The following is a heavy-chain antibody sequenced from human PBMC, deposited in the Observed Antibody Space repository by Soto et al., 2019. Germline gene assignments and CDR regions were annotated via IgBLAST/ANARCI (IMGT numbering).Heavy chain of an antibody. Sequence: LSLTCTVSGGSISSYYWSWIRQPPGKGLEWIGYIYYSGSTNHNPSLKSRVTISVDTSKNQFSLKLSSVTAADTAVYYCARGYSSGWYVRTFDPWGQGTLVTVSS. D-gene: IGHD6-19*01. CDR1: GGSISSYY. J-gene: IGHJ5*02. V-gene: IGHV4-59*01. CDR3: ARGYSSGWYVRTFDP. CDR2: IYYSGST.